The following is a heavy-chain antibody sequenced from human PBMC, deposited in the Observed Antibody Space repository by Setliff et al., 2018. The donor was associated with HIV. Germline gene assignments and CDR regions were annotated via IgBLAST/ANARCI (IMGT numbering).Heavy chain of an antibody. CDR2: VYHSGST. J-gene: IGHJ1*01. D-gene: IGHD3-10*01. CDR1: GGSISSDY. Sequence: PSETLSLTCTVSGGSISSDYWSWIRQPPGKGLEWIGYVYHSGSTNYNPSLKSRVTMSADTSESQFSLRLTSVTASDTAVYYCLRFQESPTRPSVNHFIYWGQGILVTVSS. CDR3: LRFQESPTRPSVNHFIY. V-gene: IGHV4-59*08.